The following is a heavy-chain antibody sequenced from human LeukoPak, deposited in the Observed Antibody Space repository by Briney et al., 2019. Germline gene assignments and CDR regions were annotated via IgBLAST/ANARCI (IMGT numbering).Heavy chain of an antibody. Sequence: ASVKVSCKASGYTFTSYYMHWVRQAPGQGLEWMGIINPSGGSTSYAQKFQGRVTMTRDTSTSTVYMKLSSLRSEDTAVYYCARIDPAAYFDYWGQGTLVTVSS. J-gene: IGHJ4*02. D-gene: IGHD6-13*01. CDR1: GYTFTSYY. V-gene: IGHV1-46*03. CDR2: INPSGGST. CDR3: ARIDPAAYFDY.